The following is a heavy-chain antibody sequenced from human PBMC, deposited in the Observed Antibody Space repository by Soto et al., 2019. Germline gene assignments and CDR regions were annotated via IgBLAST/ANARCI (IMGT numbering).Heavy chain of an antibody. J-gene: IGHJ6*02. Sequence: SETLSLTCTVSNDSISHYSWNWIRQPPGRGLEFFGCIDYSEGTTLNPSLERPVSISVDTFKSKLSLMLISVTAADTAVYYCARDLKTDPGMDVWGQGTTVTVSS. CDR3: ARDLKTDPGMDV. CDR2: IDYSEGT. CDR1: NDSISHYS. V-gene: IGHV4-59*01.